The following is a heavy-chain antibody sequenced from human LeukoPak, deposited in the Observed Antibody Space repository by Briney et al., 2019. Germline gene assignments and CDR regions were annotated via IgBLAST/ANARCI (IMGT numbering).Heavy chain of an antibody. CDR2: INHSGST. CDR1: GGSFSGYY. D-gene: IGHD2-2*01. CDR3: ARGIVVVPAAIGSYYYYGMDV. Sequence: PSETLSLTCAVYGGSFSGYYWSWIRQPPGKGLEWIGEINHSGSTNYNPSLKSRVTISVDTSKNQFSLKLSSVTAADTAVYYCARGIVVVPAAIGSYYYYGMDVWGQGTTVTVSS. V-gene: IGHV4-34*01. J-gene: IGHJ6*02.